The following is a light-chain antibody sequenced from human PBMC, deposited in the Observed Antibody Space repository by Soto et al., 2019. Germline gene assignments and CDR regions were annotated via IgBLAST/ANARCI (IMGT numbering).Light chain of an antibody. J-gene: IGKJ4*01. CDR3: QQYNNCPPLT. Sequence: EIVMTQSPATLSVSPGERATLSCRASQSVSSNLAWYQQKPGQAPRLLIYGASTIATGIPARFSGGGSGTEFTLTVSSLQSEDFAVYYCQQYNNCPPLTFGGGTKVEIK. V-gene: IGKV3D-15*01. CDR1: QSVSSN. CDR2: GAS.